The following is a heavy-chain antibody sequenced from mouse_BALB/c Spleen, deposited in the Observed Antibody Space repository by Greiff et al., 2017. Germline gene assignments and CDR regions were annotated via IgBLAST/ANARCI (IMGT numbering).Heavy chain of an antibody. V-gene: IGHV5-6-3*01. J-gene: IGHJ2*01. CDR3: AREGNWAFDY. CDR1: GFTFSSYG. Sequence: EVMLVESGGGLVQPGGSLKLSCAASGFTFSSYGMSWVRQTPDKRLELVATINSNGGSTYYPDSVKGRFTISRDNAKNTLYLQMSSLKSEDTAMYYCAREGNWAFDYWGQGTTLTVSS. CDR2: INSNGGST. D-gene: IGHD4-1*01.